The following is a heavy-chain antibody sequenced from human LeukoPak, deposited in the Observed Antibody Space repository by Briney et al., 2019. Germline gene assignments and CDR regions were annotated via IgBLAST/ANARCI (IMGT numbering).Heavy chain of an antibody. CDR2: IYYSGST. Sequence: SETLSLTCTVSGGSISSSSYYWGWLRQPPGKGLEWIGSIYYSGSTYYNPSLKSRVTISVDTSKNQFSLKLSSVTAADAAVYYCARAQYQYYDSSGFDLWGRGTLVTVSS. CDR3: ARAQYQYYDSSGFDL. J-gene: IGHJ2*01. V-gene: IGHV4-39*07. CDR1: GGSISSSSYY. D-gene: IGHD3-22*01.